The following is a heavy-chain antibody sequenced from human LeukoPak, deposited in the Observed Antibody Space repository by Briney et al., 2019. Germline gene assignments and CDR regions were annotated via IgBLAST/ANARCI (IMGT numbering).Heavy chain of an antibody. D-gene: IGHD6-6*01. V-gene: IGHV6-1*01. CDR1: GDSVSSNSAA. CDR3: ARGTEDSSSFTPFDY. Sequence: SQTLSLTCAISGDSVSSNSAAWNWIRQSPSRGLEWLGRTYYRSKWYNDYAVSVKGRITIDPDTSKNQFSLQLNSVTPEDTAVYYCARGTEDSSSFTPFDYWGQGTLVTVSS. CDR2: TYYRSKWYN. J-gene: IGHJ4*02.